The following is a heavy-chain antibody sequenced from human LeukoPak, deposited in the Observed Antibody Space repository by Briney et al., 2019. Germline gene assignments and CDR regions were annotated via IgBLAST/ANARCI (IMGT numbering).Heavy chain of an antibody. J-gene: IGHJ3*02. CDR3: ARVGGYNDAFDI. V-gene: IGHV4-59*01. Sequence: SETLSLTCTVSGGSICSYYWSWIRQPPGKGLEWIAYIYYSGSTNYNPSLKSRVTISLDTSKNQFFLKLSSVTAADTAIYYCARVGGYNDAFDIWGQGTMVTVSS. CDR2: IYYSGST. CDR1: GGSICSYY. D-gene: IGHD5-24*01.